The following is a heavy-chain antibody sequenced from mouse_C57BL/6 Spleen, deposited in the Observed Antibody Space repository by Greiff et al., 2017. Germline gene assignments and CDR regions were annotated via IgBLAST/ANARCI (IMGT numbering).Heavy chain of an antibody. Sequence: QVQLQQPGAELVKPGASVKLSCKASGYTFTSYWMHWVKQRPGQGLEWIGMIHPTSGSTNYNEKFKSKATLTVDKSSSTAYMQLSSLTSEDSAVYYCARGGWDPYAMDYWGQGTSVTVSS. D-gene: IGHD4-1*01. CDR1: GYTFTSYW. V-gene: IGHV1-64*01. J-gene: IGHJ4*01. CDR3: ARGGWDPYAMDY. CDR2: IHPTSGST.